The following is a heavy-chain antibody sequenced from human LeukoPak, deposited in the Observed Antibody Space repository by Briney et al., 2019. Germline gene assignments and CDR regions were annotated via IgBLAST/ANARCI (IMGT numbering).Heavy chain of an antibody. CDR2: TYYRSRWYI. CDR1: GDSVSINIAA. Sequence: SSQALSLTCAISGDSVSINIAAWNWIRQSPSRGLEWLGRTYYRSRWYIDYAASEESRLTINPDTSKNQFSLQLKSVTPEDTGLYYCTRDQDGMDVWGQGTTVTVSS. CDR3: TRDQDGMDV. V-gene: IGHV6-1*01. J-gene: IGHJ6*02.